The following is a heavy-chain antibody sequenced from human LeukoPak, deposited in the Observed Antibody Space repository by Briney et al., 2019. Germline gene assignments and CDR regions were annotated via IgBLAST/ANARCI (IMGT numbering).Heavy chain of an antibody. CDR3: ASASISGGPRIYNYFDP. J-gene: IGHJ5*02. Sequence: GGSLRLSCAASGFTFSIHWMNWVRQAPGKGLEWVGNIGQDGSEKKYGGSVRGRFTISRDNAKNSLYLQMNSLRVEDTAIYYCASASISGGPRIYNYFDPRGQGTLVTVSS. D-gene: IGHD3-3*01. CDR1: GFTFSIHW. V-gene: IGHV3-7*01. CDR2: IGQDGSEK.